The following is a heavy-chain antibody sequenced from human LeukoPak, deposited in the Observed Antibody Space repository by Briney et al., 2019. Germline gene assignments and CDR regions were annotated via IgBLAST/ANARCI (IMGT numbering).Heavy chain of an antibody. V-gene: IGHV3-11*04. CDR2: ISSSGQII. Sequence: GGSLRLSCAASGFTFSDYYMSWIRQAAGKGLEWVSYISSSGQIIHYADSVKGRFTISRDNAKNSLYLQMNSLRAEDTAVYYCARWYSSSWDYNFDYWGQGTLVTVSS. J-gene: IGHJ4*02. D-gene: IGHD6-13*01. CDR1: GFTFSDYY. CDR3: ARWYSSSWDYNFDY.